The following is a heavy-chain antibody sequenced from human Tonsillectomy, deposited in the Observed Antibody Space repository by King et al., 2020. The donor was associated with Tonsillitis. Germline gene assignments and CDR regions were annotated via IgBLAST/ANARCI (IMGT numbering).Heavy chain of an antibody. Sequence: QLVQSGAEVKKPGASVKVSCKASGYTFTSYYMHWVRQAPGQGLDWMGIINPSGCSTSYAQKFQGRVTMTRDTSTCTVYMELSSLRSEDTAVYYCARLMIRSAFDIWGQGTMVTVSS. CDR3: ARLMIRSAFDI. CDR2: INPSGCST. V-gene: IGHV1-46*01. D-gene: IGHD3-22*01. J-gene: IGHJ3*02. CDR1: GYTFTSYY.